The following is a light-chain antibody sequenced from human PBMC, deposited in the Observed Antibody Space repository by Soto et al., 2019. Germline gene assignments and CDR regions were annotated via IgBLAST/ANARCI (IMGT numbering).Light chain of an antibody. CDR2: AAS. CDR3: QQYNSYSLT. J-gene: IGKJ4*01. CDR1: QTVTSR. Sequence: DIQMTQSPSTLSASVGDRVTITCRASQTVTSRLAWYQQKPGKAPKLLIYAASNLESGVPSRFSGSGSGTEFTLTISSLQPDDFATYYCQQYNSYSLTFGGGTTVEIE. V-gene: IGKV1-5*01.